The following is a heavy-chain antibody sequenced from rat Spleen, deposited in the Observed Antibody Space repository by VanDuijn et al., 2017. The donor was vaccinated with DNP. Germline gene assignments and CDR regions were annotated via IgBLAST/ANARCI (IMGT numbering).Heavy chain of an antibody. D-gene: IGHD1-4*01. CDR1: GFNFNDHW. Sequence: EVKLVESGGGLVQPGRSLKLSCAASGFNFNDHWMGWVRQAPGKGLEWVATISTSGSRAYYPDSVKGRFTISRDDAKSSLYLQMNSLKSEDTATYYCARSRLPGYYPFACWGQGTLVTVSS. J-gene: IGHJ3*01. CDR3: ARSRLPGYYPFAC. V-gene: IGHV5-25*01. CDR2: ISTSGSRA.